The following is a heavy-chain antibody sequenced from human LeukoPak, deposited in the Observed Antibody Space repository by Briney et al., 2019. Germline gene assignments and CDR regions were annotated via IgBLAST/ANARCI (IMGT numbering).Heavy chain of an antibody. CDR1: GGSVNSVNYY. CDR3: ARDCSGGSCYSDSPFDY. D-gene: IGHD2-15*01. V-gene: IGHV4-61*01. Sequence: KASETLSLTCTVSGGSVNSVNYYWSWVRQPPGKGLERIGYIYYTGRTNYNPSLKSRVTISVDTSKNQFSLKLNSVNAADTAVYYCARDCSGGSCYSDSPFDYWGQGTLVTVSS. J-gene: IGHJ4*02. CDR2: IYYTGRT.